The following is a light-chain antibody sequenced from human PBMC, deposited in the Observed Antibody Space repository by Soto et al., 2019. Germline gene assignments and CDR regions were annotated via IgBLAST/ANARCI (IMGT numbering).Light chain of an antibody. J-gene: IGLJ2*01. CDR3: GTWDSGLNAGV. Sequence: QSVLTQPPSVSAAPGQKVTISCSRSSSNIGESYESRYQQLPGTAHKLLIYDSNKRPSGIPDRFSGSESGTSATVAITGLQTGDEADYYCGTWDSGLNAGVFGGGTKLTVL. CDR1: SSNIGESY. V-gene: IGLV1-51*01. CDR2: DSN.